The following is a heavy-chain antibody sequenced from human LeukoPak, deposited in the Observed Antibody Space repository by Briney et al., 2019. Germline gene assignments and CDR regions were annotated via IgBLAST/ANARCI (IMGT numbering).Heavy chain of an antibody. CDR2: RYYSGST. Sequence: SETLSLTCTVSGGAISSSSYYWGWIPQPPGKGWDWIRSRYYSGSTYYNPSLKSRDIISVDTSNNQFSLKLRSVTAAAAAVYSCAKEPTADSGSNDAFDIWGQGTMVTVSS. CDR1: GGAISSSSYY. D-gene: IGHD1-26*01. CDR3: AKEPTADSGSNDAFDI. V-gene: IGHV4-39*02. J-gene: IGHJ3*02.